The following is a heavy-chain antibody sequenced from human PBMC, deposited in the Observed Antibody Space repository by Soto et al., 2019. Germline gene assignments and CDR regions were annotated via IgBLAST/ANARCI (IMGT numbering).Heavy chain of an antibody. CDR1: GFTFSDYY. D-gene: IGHD5-18*01. CDR2: ISSSGSTI. CDR3: ARRGGIQLWLPYYGMDV. Sequence: GGSLRLSCAASGFTFSDYYMSWIHQAPGKGLEWVSYISSSGSTIYYADSVKGRFTISRDNAKNSLYLQMNSLRAEDTAVYYCARRGGIQLWLPYYGMDVWGQGTTVTVSS. V-gene: IGHV3-11*01. J-gene: IGHJ6*02.